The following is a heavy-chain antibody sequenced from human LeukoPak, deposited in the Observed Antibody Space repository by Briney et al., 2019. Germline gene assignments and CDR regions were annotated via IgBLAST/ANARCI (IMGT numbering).Heavy chain of an antibody. J-gene: IGHJ4*02. CDR1: GYTFTTYG. CDR3: ARDQSPGDIVPTTFDY. CDR2: ISAYNGNT. Sequence: ASVKVSCKASGYTFTTYGITWVRQAPGQGLEWMGWISAYNGNTNYAQKLQGRVTMTTDTSTSTAYMELRSLRSDDTAVYYCARDQSPGDIVPTTFDYWGQGTLVTVSS. D-gene: IGHD5-12*01. V-gene: IGHV1-18*04.